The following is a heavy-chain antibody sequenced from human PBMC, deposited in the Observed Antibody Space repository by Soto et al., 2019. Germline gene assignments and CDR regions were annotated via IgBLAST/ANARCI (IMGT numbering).Heavy chain of an antibody. J-gene: IGHJ4*02. V-gene: IGHV4-39*01. CDR2: IFYEVTS. CDR1: GVSVTSGSYF. CDR3: FSVPIQGGNSYALDS. D-gene: IGHD2-15*01. Sequence: QLLLHESGPGLVKPSETLSLTCTVSGVSVTSGSYFLGWIRQSPGQGLEWLGSIFYEVTSYYNPSLKSRLTISVDASTSQFSLKLTSVTAADTAIYYCFSVPIQGGNSYALDSWGQGTRVSVSA.